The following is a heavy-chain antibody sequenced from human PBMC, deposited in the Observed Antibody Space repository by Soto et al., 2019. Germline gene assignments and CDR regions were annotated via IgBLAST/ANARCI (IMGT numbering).Heavy chain of an antibody. V-gene: IGHV3-48*02. J-gene: IGHJ4*02. CDR3: ACAREFSSSSGRALDY. Sequence: EVQVVESGGALVQPGGSLRLSCTISGLTFSTCNMNWVRQAPGKGLEWISYISTSSNFIYYADSVKGRFTISRDNAKNSLLLQMNSLRDGDTALYHCACAREFSSSSGRALDYWGQGTLVTVSS. D-gene: IGHD6-13*01. CDR1: GLTFSTCN. CDR2: ISTSSNFI.